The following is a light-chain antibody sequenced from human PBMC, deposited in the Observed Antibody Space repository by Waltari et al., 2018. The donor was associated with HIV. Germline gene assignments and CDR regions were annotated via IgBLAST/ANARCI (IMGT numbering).Light chain of an antibody. J-gene: IGKJ2*01. CDR2: ATS. CDR3: QEVHSVPYT. V-gene: IGKV1-12*01. CDR1: QNIGDR. Sequence: DIHMTQSPSSLSAPVGDRATITCRANQNIGDRVAWYQQKPGAAPELLIYATSSLHSGIPVRFGGSGDGTQFTLTINGLLPEDSATYFCQEVHSVPYTFGQGTSLQ.